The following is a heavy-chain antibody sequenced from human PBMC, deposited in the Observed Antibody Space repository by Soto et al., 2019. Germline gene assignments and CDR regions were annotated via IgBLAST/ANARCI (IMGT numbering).Heavy chain of an antibody. Sequence: GGSLRLSCAASGFTFSNAWMNWVRQAPGKGLEWVGRIKSKTDGGTTDYAAPVKGRFTISRDDSKNTLYLQMNSLKTEDTAVYYCTSSPWDRDAIDIWGQGTMVTVSS. J-gene: IGHJ3*02. V-gene: IGHV3-15*07. CDR3: TSSPWDRDAIDI. CDR2: IKSKTDGGTT. CDR1: GFTFSNAW. D-gene: IGHD1-26*01.